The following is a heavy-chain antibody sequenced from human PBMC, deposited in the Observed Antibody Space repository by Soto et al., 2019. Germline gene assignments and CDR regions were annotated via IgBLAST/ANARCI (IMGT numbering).Heavy chain of an antibody. D-gene: IGHD2-2*01. CDR3: AKDREGYCSSSSCPMTKVPTHCMGV. CDR2: IGGSGGST. CDR1: GFTLSSYA. V-gene: IGHV3-23*01. J-gene: IGHJ6*03. Sequence: PGGSPKLSCASSGFTLSSYAMGWVRQAPGKGLDWVSAIGGSGGSTYYADSVKGRFTISRDNSKNTLYLQMNSLRAEDTAVYYCAKDREGYCSSSSCPMTKVPTHCMGVRGKGTTGTGPS.